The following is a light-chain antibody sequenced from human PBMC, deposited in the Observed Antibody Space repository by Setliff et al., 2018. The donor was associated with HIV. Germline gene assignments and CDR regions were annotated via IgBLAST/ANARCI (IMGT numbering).Light chain of an antibody. V-gene: IGLV2-11*01. CDR3: CSYAGTYTVV. CDR1: SSDVGGYMY. Sequence: QSALTQPRSVSGSPGQSVTISCTGTSSDVGGYMYVSWYQQHPGKAPKLMIYDVTKRPSGVPDRFSGSKSGNTASLTISGLQAEDEADYYCCSYAGTYTVVFGGGTKVTV. CDR2: DVT. J-gene: IGLJ2*01.